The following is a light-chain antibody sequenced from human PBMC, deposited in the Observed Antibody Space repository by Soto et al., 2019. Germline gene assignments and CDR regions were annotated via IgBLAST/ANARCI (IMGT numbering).Light chain of an antibody. J-gene: IGKJ2*01. CDR3: QQYNSYPYT. Sequence: DIQMTQSPSTLSASVGDRVTITCRASQSIISWLAWDQQKPGKDPTLLIYKASSLESGVPSRFSGSGSGTELALPISSLQPDDFATYYCQQYNSYPYTFGQGTKLEIK. CDR1: QSIISW. V-gene: IGKV1-5*03. CDR2: KAS.